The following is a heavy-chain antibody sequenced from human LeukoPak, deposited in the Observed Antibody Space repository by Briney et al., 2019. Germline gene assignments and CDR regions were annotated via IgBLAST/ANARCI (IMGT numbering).Heavy chain of an antibody. J-gene: IGHJ3*02. CDR2: ISSSSSTI. CDR3: ARVQTISQGIVVWLVAFDI. V-gene: IGHV3-48*04. D-gene: IGHD3-22*01. Sequence: GGSLRLSCAASGFTFGSYSMNWVRQAPGKGLEWVSYISSSSSTIYYADSVKGRFTISRDNAKNSLYLQMNSLRAEDTAVYYCARVQTISQGIVVWLVAFDIWGQGTMVTVSS. CDR1: GFTFGSYS.